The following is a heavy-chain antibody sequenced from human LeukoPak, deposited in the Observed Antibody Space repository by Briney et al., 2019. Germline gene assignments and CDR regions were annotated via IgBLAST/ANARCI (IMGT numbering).Heavy chain of an antibody. CDR3: ARGIHYDSSGYYYFDY. CDR1: GGSSSSYY. J-gene: IGHJ4*02. CDR2: IYYSGST. V-gene: IGHV4-59*01. Sequence: SETLSLTCTVSGGSSSSYYWSWIRQPPGKGLEWIGYIYYSGSTNYNPSLKSRVTISVDTSKNQFSLKLSSVTAADTAVYYCARGIHYDSSGYYYFDYWGQGTLVTVSS. D-gene: IGHD3-22*01.